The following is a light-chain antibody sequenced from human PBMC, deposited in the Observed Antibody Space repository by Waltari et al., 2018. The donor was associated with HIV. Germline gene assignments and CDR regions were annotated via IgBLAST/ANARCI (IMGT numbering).Light chain of an antibody. V-gene: IGKV3-15*01. J-gene: IGKJ3*01. Sequence: EIVMTQSPATLSVSPGERATLSCRASRSVSTNLAWFQHKPGQAPRLLIYGASTRATGIPARFSGSGSGTEFTLTISSLQSEDFAVYYCHQYNNWPPAFTFGPGTKVDIK. CDR3: HQYNNWPPAFT. CDR2: GAS. CDR1: RSVSTN.